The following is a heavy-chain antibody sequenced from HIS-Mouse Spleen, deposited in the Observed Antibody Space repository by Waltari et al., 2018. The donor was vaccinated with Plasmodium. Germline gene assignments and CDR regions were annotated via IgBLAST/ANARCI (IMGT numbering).Heavy chain of an antibody. Sequence: EVQLVESGGGLVQPGGSLRLSCAASGFTFSSYWMSWVRQAQGKVLEWWANIKKDGSEKYYLDSVKGRFTISRDNAKNSLYLQMNSLRAEDTAVYYCASSWYWYFDLWGRGTLVTVSS. D-gene: IGHD6-13*01. J-gene: IGHJ2*01. CDR1: GFTFSSYW. V-gene: IGHV3-7*01. CDR3: ASSWYWYFDL. CDR2: IKKDGSEK.